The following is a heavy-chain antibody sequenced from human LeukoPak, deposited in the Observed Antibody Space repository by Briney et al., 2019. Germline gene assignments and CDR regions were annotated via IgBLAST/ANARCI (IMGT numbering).Heavy chain of an antibody. CDR1: GFTVSSNY. CDR2: IYSGGST. Sequence: PGGSLRLSCAASGFTVSSNYMSWVRQAPGKGLEWVSVIYSGGSTYYADSVKGRLTISRDNSKNTLYLQMNSLRAEDTAVYYCARDLYSSSSTWGQGTLVTVSS. J-gene: IGHJ4*02. CDR3: ARDLYSSSST. V-gene: IGHV3-53*01. D-gene: IGHD6-13*01.